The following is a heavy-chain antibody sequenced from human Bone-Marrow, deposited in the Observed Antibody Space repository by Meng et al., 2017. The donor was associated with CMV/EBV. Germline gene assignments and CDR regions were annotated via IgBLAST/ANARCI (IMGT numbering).Heavy chain of an antibody. J-gene: IGHJ4*02. CDR3: ARIVVPAAVDY. V-gene: IGHV4-39*07. D-gene: IGHD2-2*01. Sequence: QPRESGPGLWKPSEPLSLTCTVSGGSISSSSYYWGWNRQPPGKGLEWIGSIYYSGSTYYNPSLKSRVTISVDTSKNQFSLKLSSVTAADTAVYYCARIVVPAAVDYWGQGTLVTVSS. CDR2: IYYSGST. CDR1: GGSISSSSYY.